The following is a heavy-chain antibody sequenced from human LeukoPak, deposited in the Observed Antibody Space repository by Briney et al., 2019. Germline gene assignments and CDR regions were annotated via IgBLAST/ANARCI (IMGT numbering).Heavy chain of an antibody. CDR2: ISSSSSYV. Sequence: GGSLRLSCAASGFTLSSYSMNWVRQAPGKGLEWVSSISSSSSYVYYADSVKGRFTISRDNAKNSLYLQMNSLRAEDTAVYYCARATLQLWLGYWGQGTLVTVSS. CDR1: GFTLSSYS. CDR3: ARATLQLWLGY. V-gene: IGHV3-21*01. J-gene: IGHJ4*02. D-gene: IGHD5-18*01.